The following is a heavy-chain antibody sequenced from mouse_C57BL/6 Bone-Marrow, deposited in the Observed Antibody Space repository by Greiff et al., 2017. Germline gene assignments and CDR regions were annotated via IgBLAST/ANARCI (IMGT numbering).Heavy chain of an antibody. J-gene: IGHJ4*01. CDR1: GYTFTNYW. Sequence: QVQLQQPGAELVKPGASVKLSCKASGYTFTNYWMHWVKQRPGQGLEWIGMMHPNGGSPDYNEKFKSEATLSVAKSSRTAYMELSSLTSEDSAVYYCARSYDYDDDTMDYWGQGTSVTVSA. D-gene: IGHD2-4*01. V-gene: IGHV1-64*01. CDR3: ARSYDYDDDTMDY. CDR2: MHPNGGSP.